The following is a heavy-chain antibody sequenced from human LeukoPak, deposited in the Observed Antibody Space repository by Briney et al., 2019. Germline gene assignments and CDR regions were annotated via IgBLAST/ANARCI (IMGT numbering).Heavy chain of an antibody. CDR3: TCGYYSRGDY. D-gene: IGHD3-22*01. Sequence: SETLSLTCTVSGGSISSGSYYWSWIRQPAGKGLEWIGRIYTSGSTNYNPSLKSRVTISVDASKNQFSLKLSSVTAADTAIYYCTCGYYSRGDYWGQGTLVTVSS. V-gene: IGHV4-61*02. J-gene: IGHJ4*02. CDR1: GGSISSGSYY. CDR2: IYTSGST.